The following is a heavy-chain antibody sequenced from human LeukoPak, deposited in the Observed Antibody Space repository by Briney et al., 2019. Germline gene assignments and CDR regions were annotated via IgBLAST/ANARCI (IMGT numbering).Heavy chain of an antibody. CDR2: ISYDGSNK. J-gene: IGHJ4*02. V-gene: IGHV3-30*18. CDR1: GFTFSSYG. D-gene: IGHD5-24*01. CDR3: ANVRDGYNFLLDY. Sequence: GGSLRLSCAASGFTFSSYGMHWVRQAPGKGLEWVAVISYDGSNKYYADSVKGRFTISRDNSKNTLYLQMNSLRAGDTAVYYCANVRDGYNFLLDYWGRGTLVTVSS.